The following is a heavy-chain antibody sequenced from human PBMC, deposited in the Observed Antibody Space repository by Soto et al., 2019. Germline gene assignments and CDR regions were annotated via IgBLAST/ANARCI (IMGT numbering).Heavy chain of an antibody. CDR1: GFTFSSYW. D-gene: IGHD6-19*01. Sequence: GGSLRLSCAASGFTFSSYWMHWVRQAPGKGLVWVSRINSDGSSTSYADSVKGRFTISRDNAKNTLYLQMSSLRAEDTAVYYCASTLYSSGWYQGRNYYYYYGMDVWGQGTTVTVSS. CDR3: ASTLYSSGWYQGRNYYYYYGMDV. CDR2: INSDGSST. J-gene: IGHJ6*02. V-gene: IGHV3-74*01.